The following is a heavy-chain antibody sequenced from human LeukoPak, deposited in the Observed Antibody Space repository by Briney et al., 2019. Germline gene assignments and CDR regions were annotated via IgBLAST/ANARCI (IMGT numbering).Heavy chain of an antibody. CDR3: ARSALAGNYYYYYYMDV. Sequence: PSETLPLTCTVSGGSISSSSYYWGWIRQPPGKGLEWIGSIYYSGSTYYNPSLKSRVTISVDTSKNQFSLKLSSVTAADTAVYYCARSALAGNYYYYYYMDVWGKGTTVTVSS. CDR1: GGSISSSSYY. V-gene: IGHV4-39*07. D-gene: IGHD6-19*01. J-gene: IGHJ6*03. CDR2: IYYSGST.